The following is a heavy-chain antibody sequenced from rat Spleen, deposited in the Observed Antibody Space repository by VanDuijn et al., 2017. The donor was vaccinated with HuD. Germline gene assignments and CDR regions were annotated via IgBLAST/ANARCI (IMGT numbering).Heavy chain of an antibody. Sequence: EVQLVESDGGLVQPGRSLKLSCAASGFTFSDYNMAWVRQAPTKGLEWVETISYDGSNTYYRDAVKGRFTISRDNAKSTLCLQMDSLRSEDTATYYCARRYDFDYWGQGVMVTVSS. J-gene: IGHJ2*01. V-gene: IGHV5-29*01. D-gene: IGHD1-11*01. CDR1: GFTFSDYN. CDR2: ISYDGSNT. CDR3: ARRYDFDY.